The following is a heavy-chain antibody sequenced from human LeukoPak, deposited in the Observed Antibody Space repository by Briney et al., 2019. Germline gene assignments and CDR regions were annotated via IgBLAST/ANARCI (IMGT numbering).Heavy chain of an antibody. Sequence: ASVKVSCKASGYTFTSYDINWVRQATGQGLEWMGWISAYNGNTNYAQKLQGRVTMTTDTSTSTAYMELRSLRSDDTAVYYCARVDSYGPLFDYWGQGTLVTVSS. CDR1: GYTFTSYD. J-gene: IGHJ4*02. D-gene: IGHD5-18*01. V-gene: IGHV1-18*01. CDR2: ISAYNGNT. CDR3: ARVDSYGPLFDY.